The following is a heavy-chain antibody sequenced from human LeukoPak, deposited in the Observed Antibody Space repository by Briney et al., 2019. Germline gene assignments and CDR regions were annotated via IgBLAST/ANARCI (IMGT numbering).Heavy chain of an antibody. J-gene: IGHJ4*02. Sequence: GGSLRLSCAASGFTFSSHSMNWVRQAPGKGLEWVSSISSSSSYIYYADSVKGRFTISRDNAKNSLYLQMNSLRAEDTAVYYCARDPSEKYYYDSSGYYYDYWGQGTLVTVSS. CDR3: ARDPSEKYYYDSSGYYYDY. V-gene: IGHV3-21*01. D-gene: IGHD3-22*01. CDR1: GFTFSSHS. CDR2: ISSSSSYI.